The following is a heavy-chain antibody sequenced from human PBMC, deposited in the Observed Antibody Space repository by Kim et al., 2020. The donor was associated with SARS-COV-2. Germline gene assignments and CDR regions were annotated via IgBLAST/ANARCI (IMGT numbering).Heavy chain of an antibody. J-gene: IGHJ5*02. CDR3: AKEEGAAGSSYEAWFDH. Sequence: SAKGRFTISRDNPKNTLYLQMNSLRAEDTALYYCAKEEGAAGSSYEAWFDHWGQGTLVTVSS. D-gene: IGHD3-10*01. V-gene: IGHV3-30*02.